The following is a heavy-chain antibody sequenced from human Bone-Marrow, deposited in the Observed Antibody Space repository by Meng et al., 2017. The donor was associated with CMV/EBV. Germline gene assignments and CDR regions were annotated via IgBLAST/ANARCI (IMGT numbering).Heavy chain of an antibody. V-gene: IGHV1-69*02. J-gene: IGHJ4*02. CDR1: GGTSNTYA. D-gene: IGHD2-15*01. CDR2: IIPVLGIA. Sequence: QVQLVQSGAEVKKPGSSVTVPCKPSGGTSNTYAITWVRQAPGQGLEWMGRIIPVLGIAIYAQKFQGRVIITADKSTSTAYMELSSLRSEDTAMYYCTRNGFPEGGYYFDYWGQGTLVTVSS. CDR3: TRNGFPEGGYYFDY.